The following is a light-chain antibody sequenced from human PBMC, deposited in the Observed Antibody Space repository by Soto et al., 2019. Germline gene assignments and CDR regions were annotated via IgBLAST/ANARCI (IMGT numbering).Light chain of an antibody. Sequence: DIVISQTTLSLSVTPGQPASISCRSSQSLLSSGVETYLFWYLQRPGQSPQLLIYEVSNRISAVPDRFSGSGSGTDFTLKISRVEAEDAGVYYCMQSTQLPHTFGQGARQEI. V-gene: IGKV2D-29*02. CDR3: MQSTQLPHT. CDR1: QSLLSSGVETY. CDR2: EVS. J-gene: IGKJ5*01.